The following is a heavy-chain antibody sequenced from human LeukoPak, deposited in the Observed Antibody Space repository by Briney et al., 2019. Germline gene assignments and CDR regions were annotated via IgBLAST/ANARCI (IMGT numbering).Heavy chain of an antibody. CDR3: ARSNYGYPDY. J-gene: IGHJ4*02. Sequence: SETLSLTCAVSGYSISSGYYWGWIRQPPGQGLEWIGSIYHSGSTYYNPSLKSLVTISVDTSKNQFSLKLSSVTAADTAVYYCARSNYGYPDYWGQGTLVTVSS. D-gene: IGHD5-18*01. CDR1: GYSISSGYY. CDR2: IYHSGST. V-gene: IGHV4-38-2*01.